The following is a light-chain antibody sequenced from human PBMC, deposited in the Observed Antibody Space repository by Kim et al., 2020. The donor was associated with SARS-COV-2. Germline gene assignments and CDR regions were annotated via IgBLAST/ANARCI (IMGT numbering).Light chain of an antibody. Sequence: SSELTQDPAVSVALGQTVRITCQGDSLRTYYASWYQQKPGQAPVLVIYGKNNRPSGIPDRFSGSSSGNTASLTITGAQAGDEADYHCNSRDSSGNHVFGTGTKVTVL. CDR1: SLRTYY. CDR2: GKN. V-gene: IGLV3-19*01. CDR3: NSRDSSGNHV. J-gene: IGLJ1*01.